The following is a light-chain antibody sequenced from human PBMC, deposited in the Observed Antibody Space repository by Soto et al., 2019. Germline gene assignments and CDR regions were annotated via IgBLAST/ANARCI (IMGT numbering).Light chain of an antibody. CDR3: LHDYNYPRT. CDR1: QGIRNY. CDR2: GAS. Sequence: AIQMTQSPSSLSASVGDRVNITCRASQGIRNYLGWYQQKPCKAPNLLIYGASTLQIGVPSRFSGSGSGTDFTLTINSLQPEDFATYYCLHDYNYPRTFGQGTRVDVK. J-gene: IGKJ1*01. V-gene: IGKV1-6*01.